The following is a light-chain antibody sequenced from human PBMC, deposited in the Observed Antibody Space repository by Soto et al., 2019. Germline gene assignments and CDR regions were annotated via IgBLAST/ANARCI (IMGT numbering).Light chain of an antibody. Sequence: QSVLTQPASVSGSPGQSITISCTGTSSDVGAYTSVSWYQQHPGKAPKLIIYEVSNRPPGISTRFSGSKSASTASLTISGLQAEDEAHYYCSSYTSDNRDYVCETGNKVT. V-gene: IGLV2-14*01. J-gene: IGLJ1*01. CDR2: EVS. CDR1: SSDVGAYTS. CDR3: SSYTSDNRDYV.